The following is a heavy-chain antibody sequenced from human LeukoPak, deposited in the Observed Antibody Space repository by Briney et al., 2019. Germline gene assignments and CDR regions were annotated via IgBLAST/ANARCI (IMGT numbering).Heavy chain of an antibody. CDR2: IYSSGRT. Sequence: SETLSLTCTVSGGSISSYYWSWIRQPAGKGLEWIGRIYSSGRTNYTPSLISPVTMSLHTSKTQFSLKLSSVTPADTAVYYCAREVVVVTAKYYYYYGMDVWGQGTTVTVSS. V-gene: IGHV4-4*07. CDR3: AREVVVVTAKYYYYYGMDV. D-gene: IGHD2-21*02. J-gene: IGHJ6*02. CDR1: GGSISSYY.